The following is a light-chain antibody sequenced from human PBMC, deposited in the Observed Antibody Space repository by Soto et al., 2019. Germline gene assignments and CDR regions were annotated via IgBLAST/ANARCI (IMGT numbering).Light chain of an antibody. J-gene: IGKJ4*01. CDR3: QQFESYPLT. CDR2: DIF. V-gene: IGKV1-13*02. Sequence: ALQLTQSPSSLSASVGDGVTLTCRASQGVSSALAWYQQKPGKAPKLMIYDIFRLENGVPSRFSGSGSGTDFTLSISSLQPEDFATYYCQQFESYPLTFGGGTKVEIK. CDR1: QGVSSA.